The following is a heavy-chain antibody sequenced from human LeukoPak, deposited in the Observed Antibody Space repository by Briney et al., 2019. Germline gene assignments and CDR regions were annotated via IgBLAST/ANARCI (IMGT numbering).Heavy chain of an antibody. CDR3: ASRKTYCDILTGYYFTDV. CDR1: GFTFSSYA. CDR2: ISGSGGST. V-gene: IGHV3-23*01. Sequence: PGGSLRLSCAASGFTFSSYAMSWVRQAPGKGLEWVSAISGSGGSTYYADSVKGRFTIFRDNSKNTLYLQMNSLRAEHTTVYYCASRKTYCDILTGYYFTDVWGKGTTVTVSS. D-gene: IGHD3-9*01. J-gene: IGHJ6*04.